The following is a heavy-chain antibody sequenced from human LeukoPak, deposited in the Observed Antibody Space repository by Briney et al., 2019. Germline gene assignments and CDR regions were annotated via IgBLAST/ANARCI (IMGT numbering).Heavy chain of an antibody. CDR2: IKQDGSEK. J-gene: IGHJ4*02. CDR3: ASYYGSGSNYNVFAY. D-gene: IGHD3-10*01. Sequence: GGSLRLSCAASGFTFSSYWMSWVRQAPGKGLEWVANIKQDGSEKYYVDSVKGRFAISRDNAKNSLYLQVNSLRAEDTAVYYCASYYGSGSNYNVFAYWGQGTLVTVSS. CDR1: GFTFSSYW. V-gene: IGHV3-7*01.